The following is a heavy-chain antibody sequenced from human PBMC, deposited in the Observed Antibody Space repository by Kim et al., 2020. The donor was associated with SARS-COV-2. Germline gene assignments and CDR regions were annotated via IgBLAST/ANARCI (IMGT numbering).Heavy chain of an antibody. CDR1: GGSFSGYY. V-gene: IGHV4-34*01. D-gene: IGHD3-10*01. CDR3: ARNVLLWFGEFFPPV. Sequence: SETLSLTCAVYGGSFSGYYWSWIRQPPGKGLEWIGEINHSGSTNYNPSLKSRVTISVDTSKNQFSLKLSSVTAADTAVYYCARNVLLWFGEFFPPVWGQG. CDR2: INHSGST. J-gene: IGHJ6*02.